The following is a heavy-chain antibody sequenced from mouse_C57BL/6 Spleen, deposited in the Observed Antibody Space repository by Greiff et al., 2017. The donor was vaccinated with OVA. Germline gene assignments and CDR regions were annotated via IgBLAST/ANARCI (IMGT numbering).Heavy chain of an antibody. CDR1: GYTFTDYY. CDR3: ARNWGTTVVARYYYAMDY. V-gene: IGHV1-26*01. Sequence: VQLQQSGPELVKPGASVKISCKASGYTFTDYYMNWVKQSHGKSLEWIGDINPNNGGTSYNQKFKGKATLTVDKSSSTAYMELRSLTSEDSAVYYCARNWGTTVVARYYYAMDYWGQGTSVTVSS. J-gene: IGHJ4*01. CDR2: INPNNGGT. D-gene: IGHD1-1*01.